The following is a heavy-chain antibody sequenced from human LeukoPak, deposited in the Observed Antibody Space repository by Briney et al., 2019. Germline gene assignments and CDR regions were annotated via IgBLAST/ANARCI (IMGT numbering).Heavy chain of an antibody. CDR1: GFTFSSYG. D-gene: IGHD6-19*01. CDR2: ISYDGSNT. CDR3: AKDPFSCRSSGCHGIDY. Sequence: GGSLRLSCAASGFTFSSYGMHWVRQAPGKGLEWVSVISYDGSNTYYADSVKGRFTISRDNSKNTLYLQMNSLRAEDTALYYCAKDPFSCRSSGCHGIDYWGQGTLVTVSS. J-gene: IGHJ4*02. V-gene: IGHV3-30*18.